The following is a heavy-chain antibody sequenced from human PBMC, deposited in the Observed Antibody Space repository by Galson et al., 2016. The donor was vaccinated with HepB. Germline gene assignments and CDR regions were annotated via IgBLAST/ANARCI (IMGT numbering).Heavy chain of an antibody. D-gene: IGHD2-15*01. Sequence: SVKVSCKASGYTFTAYYIHWVRQAPGQGLERMGWINPSSGGTNSAQKFQGRITMTRDSSLRIVYMELSGLTSDDTAVYYCAREYSYHLDLWGQGPLVTVSS. CDR2: INPSSGGT. CDR3: AREYSYHLDL. CDR1: GYTFTAYY. J-gene: IGHJ5*02. V-gene: IGHV1-2*02.